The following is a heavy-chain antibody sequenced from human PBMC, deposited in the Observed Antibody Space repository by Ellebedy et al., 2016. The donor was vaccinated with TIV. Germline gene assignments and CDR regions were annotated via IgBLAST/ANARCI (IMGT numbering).Heavy chain of an antibody. D-gene: IGHD1-26*01. CDR2: IYSSGTT. CDR3: AGRINSGNNYSCYSGFDP. V-gene: IGHV4-59*08. Sequence: MPSETLSLTCAVSGGSFSSYCWTWIRQPPGKGLEWIGYIYSSGTTDYNPSLKSRVTISLDPSKNQFSLKLSSVTAADTAVYYCAGRINSGNNYSCYSGFDPWGQGTLVTVSS. CDR1: GGSFSSYC. J-gene: IGHJ5*02.